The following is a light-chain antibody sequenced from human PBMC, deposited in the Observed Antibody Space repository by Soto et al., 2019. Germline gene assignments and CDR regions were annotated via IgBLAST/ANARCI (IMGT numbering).Light chain of an antibody. CDR2: GAS. J-gene: IGKJ4*01. V-gene: IGKV3-20*01. CDR1: QSVSSSY. CDR3: QQYGSSPT. Sequence: EIVLTQSPGTLSLSPGERATLSCRASQSVSSSYLAWYQQKPGQAPRLLVYGASSSATGIPDRFSGSGSGTDFTLTISRLELEDFAVYYCQQYGSSPTFGGGTKVEIK.